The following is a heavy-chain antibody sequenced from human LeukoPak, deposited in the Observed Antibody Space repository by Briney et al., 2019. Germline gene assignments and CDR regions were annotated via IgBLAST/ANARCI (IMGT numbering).Heavy chain of an antibody. CDR2: ISGSGGST. V-gene: IGHV3-23*01. Sequence: GGSLRLSCVASGFTFSSYAMSWVRQAPGKGLEWVSAISGSGGSTYYADSVKGRFTISRDNSKNTLYLQMNSLRAEDTAVYYCAKDGPYGSGSYNWFDPWGQGTLVTVSS. CDR3: AKDGPYGSGSYNWFDP. J-gene: IGHJ5*02. D-gene: IGHD3-10*01. CDR1: GFTFSSYA.